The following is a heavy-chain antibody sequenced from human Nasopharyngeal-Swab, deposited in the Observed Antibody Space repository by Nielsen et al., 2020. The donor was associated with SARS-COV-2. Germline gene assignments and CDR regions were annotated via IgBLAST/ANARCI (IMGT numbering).Heavy chain of an antibody. CDR3: AREGPHCSSTSCHYYGMDV. J-gene: IGHJ6*02. CDR2: IYSDGST. Sequence: GESLKISCEASGFTVSSNYMSWVRQAPGKGLEWVSVIYSDGSTSYADSVKGRFTISRDKSKNTLYLQMNSLRAEDTAVYYCAREGPHCSSTSCHYYGMDVWGQGTTVTVSS. CDR1: GFTVSSNY. D-gene: IGHD2-2*01. V-gene: IGHV3-53*01.